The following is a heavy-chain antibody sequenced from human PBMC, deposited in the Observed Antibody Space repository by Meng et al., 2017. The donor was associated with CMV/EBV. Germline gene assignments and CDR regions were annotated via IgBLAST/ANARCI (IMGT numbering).Heavy chain of an antibody. Sequence: SETLSLTCTVSGGSISSSSYYWGWIRQPPGKGLEWIGSIYYSGSTYYNPSLKSRVTISVDTSKNQFSLKLSSVTAADTAVYYCARHIVGAYYYYGMDVWGQG. CDR1: GGSISSSSYY. CDR2: IYYSGST. CDR3: ARHIVGAYYYYGMDV. V-gene: IGHV4-39*01. J-gene: IGHJ6*02. D-gene: IGHD1-26*01.